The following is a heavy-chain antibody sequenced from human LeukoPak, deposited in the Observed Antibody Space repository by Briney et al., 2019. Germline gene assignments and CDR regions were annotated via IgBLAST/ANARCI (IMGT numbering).Heavy chain of an antibody. V-gene: IGHV5-51*01. CDR3: ARQTAMGRSGDY. CDR2: IDPSDSET. J-gene: IGHJ4*02. Sequence: GESLKISCKASGYSFPSYWIGWGRRLPGKGREWMGSIDPSDSETRYTASFQGQVTISVDKSLNTAYLQWNSLKASDTAMYFCARQTAMGRSGDYWGQGTLVTVSS. CDR1: GYSFPSYW. D-gene: IGHD5-18*01.